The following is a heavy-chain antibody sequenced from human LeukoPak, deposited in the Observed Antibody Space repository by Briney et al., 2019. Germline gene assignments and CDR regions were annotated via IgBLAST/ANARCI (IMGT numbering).Heavy chain of an antibody. D-gene: IGHD5-18*01. V-gene: IGHV4-59*01. CDR1: GGSFSGYY. CDR2: IYYSGST. Sequence: SETLSLTCAVYGGSFSGYYWSWIRQPPGKGLEWIGYIYYSGSTNYKSSLKSRVTISVDTSKNQFSLKLSSVTAADTAVYYCARTTEGGYSYGYFYYYYMDVWGKGTTVTISS. J-gene: IGHJ6*03. CDR3: ARTTEGGYSYGYFYYYYMDV.